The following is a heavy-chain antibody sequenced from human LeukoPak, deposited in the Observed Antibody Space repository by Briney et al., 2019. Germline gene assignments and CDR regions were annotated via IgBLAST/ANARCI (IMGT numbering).Heavy chain of an antibody. J-gene: IGHJ4*02. CDR1: ALTLSRYS. CDR3: ARRGYYDYSGFDY. V-gene: IGHV3-21*01. Sequence: GGSLRPSCAGSALTLSRYSMNWFRQAPGKGLKGFSSISGSSSDIYYADSVKGRFTISRDNAKTSLYLQMKSLRAEDTAVYYCARRGYYDYSGFDYWGQGTLVTVSS. D-gene: IGHD3-22*01. CDR2: ISGSSSDI.